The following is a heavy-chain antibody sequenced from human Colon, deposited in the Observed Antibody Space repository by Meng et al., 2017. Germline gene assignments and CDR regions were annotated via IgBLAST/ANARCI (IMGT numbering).Heavy chain of an antibody. D-gene: IGHD3-10*01. V-gene: IGHV4-34*02. CDR2: INHSGGT. CDR1: GGSLSGYY. CDR3: LRGSGGSV. Sequence: QVQLQQWGAGLLKPSETLSNPCAVYGGSLSGYYWSWIRQPPGKGLEWIGEINHSGGTNYNPSLKSRVTISVDTSKSQFSLKLSSVTAAATALYHCLRGSGGSVWGQGTLVTVSS. J-gene: IGHJ1*01.